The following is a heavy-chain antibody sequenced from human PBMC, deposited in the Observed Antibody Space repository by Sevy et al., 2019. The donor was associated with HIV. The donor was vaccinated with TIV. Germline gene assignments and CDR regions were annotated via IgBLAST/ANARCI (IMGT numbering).Heavy chain of an antibody. CDR3: AKGGRTSGYDYYFDY. D-gene: IGHD5-12*01. Sequence: GGSLRLSCAASGFTFSNYAMHWVRQAPGKGLAWVALIWYDGSKILYADSVKGRFTISRDNAESTLYLQMNSLRAEDTALYHCAKGGRTSGYDYYFDYWGQGTLVTVSS. J-gene: IGHJ4*02. V-gene: IGHV3-33*06. CDR2: IWYDGSKI. CDR1: GFTFSNYA.